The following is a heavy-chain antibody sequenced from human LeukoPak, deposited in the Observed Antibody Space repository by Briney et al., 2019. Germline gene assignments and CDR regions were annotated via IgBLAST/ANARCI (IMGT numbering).Heavy chain of an antibody. D-gene: IGHD2-2*01. CDR3: ARRYCSSTSCNPYFFDF. CDR2: ISPGDSDA. CDR1: GYSFTSYW. J-gene: IGHJ4*02. Sequence: GESLKISCKCSGYSFTSYWIGWVRQMPGKGLEWMGIISPGDSDARYSPSFQGQVTISADKSISTAYLRWSSLKASDTAIYYCARRYCSSTSCNPYFFDFWGQGTLVTVSS. V-gene: IGHV5-51*01.